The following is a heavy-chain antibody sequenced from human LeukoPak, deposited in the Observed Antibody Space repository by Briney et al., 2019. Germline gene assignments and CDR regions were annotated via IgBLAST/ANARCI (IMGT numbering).Heavy chain of an antibody. CDR3: AGAASYYDILTGYPAPYYFDY. CDR1: GGSISSSSYY. Sequence: TPSETLSLTCTVSGGSISSSSYYWGWIRQPPGKGLEWIGSIYYSGSTYYNPSLKSRVTISVDTSKNQFSLKLSSVTAADTAVYYCAGAASYYDILTGYPAPYYFDYWGQGTLVTVSS. D-gene: IGHD3-9*01. J-gene: IGHJ4*02. CDR2: IYYSGST. V-gene: IGHV4-39*07.